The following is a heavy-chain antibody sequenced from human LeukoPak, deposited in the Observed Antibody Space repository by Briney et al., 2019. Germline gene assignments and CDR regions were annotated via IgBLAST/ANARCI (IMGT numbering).Heavy chain of an antibody. CDR2: ISSSGSTI. CDR3: ARVLHYDSSGYYEGWFDP. V-gene: IGHV3-11*01. CDR1: GFTFSDYY. J-gene: IGHJ5*02. D-gene: IGHD3-22*01. Sequence: PGGSLRLSCAASGFTFSDYYMSWIRQAPGKGLEWVSYISSSGSTIYYADSVKGRFTISRDNAKNSLYLQMNSLRAEDTAVYYCARVLHYDSSGYYEGWFDPWGQGTLVTVSS.